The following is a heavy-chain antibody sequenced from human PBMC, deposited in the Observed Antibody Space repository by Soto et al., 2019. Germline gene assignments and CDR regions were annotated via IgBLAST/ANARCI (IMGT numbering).Heavy chain of an antibody. CDR1: GFTFSDYG. J-gene: IGHJ4*02. Sequence: GGSLRLSCAASGFTFSDYGMLWVRQAPGKGLEWVASIWYDGSNKYYADSVKGRFSISRDNSKKTLYLQMNSLRADDTAVYYCARDHPPDSGGYLYWGQGTLVTVSS. CDR3: ARDHPPDSGGYLY. D-gene: IGHD3-22*01. CDR2: IWYDGSNK. V-gene: IGHV3-33*08.